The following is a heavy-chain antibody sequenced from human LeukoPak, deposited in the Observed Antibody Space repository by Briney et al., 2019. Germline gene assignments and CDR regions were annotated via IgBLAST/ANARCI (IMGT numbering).Heavy chain of an antibody. J-gene: IGHJ5*02. CDR3: TRNPEMQYWFDP. Sequence: PGGSLRLSCAASGFTFRAHSMHWVRQAPGKGLEGVAFTSYDGSKKYYGDSVKGRFTISRDNSKNTLNLQMSTLKAEDTAVYYCTRNPEMQYWFDPWGQGTLVTVSS. CDR1: GFTFRAHS. D-gene: IGHD2/OR15-2a*01. V-gene: IGHV3-30-3*01. CDR2: TSYDGSKK.